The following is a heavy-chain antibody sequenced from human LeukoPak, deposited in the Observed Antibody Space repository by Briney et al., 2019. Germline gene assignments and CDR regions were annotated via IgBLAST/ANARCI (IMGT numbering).Heavy chain of an antibody. J-gene: IGHJ4*02. Sequence: GGSLRLSCEASGFSFSDYYMTWIRQPPGKGLEWIAYIRSGSTTIYYADSVRGRFTISRDDAKNSLFLQMNSLRAEDTAVYYCATIHSRPYWGQGTLVTVSS. CDR1: GFSFSDYY. CDR3: ATIHSRPY. V-gene: IGHV3-11*01. D-gene: IGHD2-15*01. CDR2: IRSGSTTI.